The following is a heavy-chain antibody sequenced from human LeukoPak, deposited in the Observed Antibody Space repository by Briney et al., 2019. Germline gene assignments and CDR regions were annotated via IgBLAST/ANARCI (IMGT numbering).Heavy chain of an antibody. CDR3: AKVGRYYYDSSGYYH. D-gene: IGHD3-22*01. V-gene: IGHV3-23*01. CDR1: GFTFSSYA. CDR2: ISGSGGST. J-gene: IGHJ5*02. Sequence: GGSLRLSCAASGFTFSSYAMSWVRQAPGKGLEWVSAISGSGGSTYYADSVKGRFTISRDNSKNTLYLQMNSLRAEDTAVYYCAKVGRYYYDSSGYYHWGQGTLVTVSS.